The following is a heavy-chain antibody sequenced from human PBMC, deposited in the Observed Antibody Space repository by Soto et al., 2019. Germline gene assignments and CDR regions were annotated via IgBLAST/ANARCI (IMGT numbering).Heavy chain of an antibody. CDR1: GFTFSHFG. V-gene: IGHV3-30*18. CDR2: ISYDGSDK. Sequence: QVHLVESGGGVVQPGRSLRLSCAASGFTFSHFGMHWVRQAPGKGLEWLTVISYDGSDKYYADSVKGRFTISRDTSKNTLYLQIDSLRPEDTAVYYCANDRTVGCGGDCHCDYWGQGTLVTVSS. D-gene: IGHD2-21*02. J-gene: IGHJ4*02. CDR3: ANDRTVGCGGDCHCDY.